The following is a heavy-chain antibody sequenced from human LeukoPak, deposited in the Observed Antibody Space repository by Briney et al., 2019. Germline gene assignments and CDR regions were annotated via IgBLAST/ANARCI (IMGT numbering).Heavy chain of an antibody. Sequence: PSETLSLTCIVSGGSISSSSYYWGWLRQPPGKGLEWIGSIYYSGSTYYNPSLKSRVTISVDTSKNQFSLKLSSVTAADTAVYYCVRHLYSGSYRGLFDYWGQGTLVTVSS. CDR1: GGSISSSSYY. CDR2: IYYSGST. D-gene: IGHD1-26*01. J-gene: IGHJ4*02. CDR3: VRHLYSGSYRGLFDY. V-gene: IGHV4-39*01.